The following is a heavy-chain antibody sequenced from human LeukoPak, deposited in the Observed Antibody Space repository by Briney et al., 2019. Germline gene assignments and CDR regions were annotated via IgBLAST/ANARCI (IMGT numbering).Heavy chain of an antibody. CDR1: GGSISSGSYY. D-gene: IGHD4-17*01. CDR2: IYTSGST. J-gene: IGHJ4*02. V-gene: IGHV4-61*02. Sequence: SQTLSLTCTVSGGSISSGSYYWSWIRQPAGKGLEWIGRIYTSGSTNYNPSLKSRVTISVDTSKNQFALKLSSVTAADTAVYYCARDDYGDYYFDYWGQGTLVTVSS. CDR3: ARDDYGDYYFDY.